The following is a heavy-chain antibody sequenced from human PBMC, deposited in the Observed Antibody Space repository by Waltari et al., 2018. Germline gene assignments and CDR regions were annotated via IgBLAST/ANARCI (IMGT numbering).Heavy chain of an antibody. CDR3: AKEGGSGSYYPYYFDY. Sequence: VQPVASGGGVVQHGRSLRLSCALSGFTFSLYGMHRAPRAPGNALEWVAVIWYDGSNKYYADSVKGRFTISRDNSKNTLYLQMNSLRAEDAAVYYCAKEGGSGSYYPYYFDYWGQGTLVTVSS. CDR2: IWYDGSNK. CDR1: GFTFSLYG. V-gene: IGHV3-33*06. J-gene: IGHJ4*02. D-gene: IGHD3-10*01.